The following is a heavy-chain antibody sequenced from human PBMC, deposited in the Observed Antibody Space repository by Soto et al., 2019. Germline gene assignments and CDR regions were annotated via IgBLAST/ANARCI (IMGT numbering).Heavy chain of an antibody. Sequence: GGSLRLSCAASGFTFSSYWMSWVRQAPGKGLEWVANIKQDGSEKYYVDSVKGRFTISRDNAKNSLYLQMNSLRAEDTAVYYCARVSIFGDTYYYYMDVWGKGTTVTVSS. CDR3: ARVSIFGDTYYYYMDV. D-gene: IGHD3-3*01. CDR2: IKQDGSEK. J-gene: IGHJ6*03. CDR1: GFTFSSYW. V-gene: IGHV3-7*01.